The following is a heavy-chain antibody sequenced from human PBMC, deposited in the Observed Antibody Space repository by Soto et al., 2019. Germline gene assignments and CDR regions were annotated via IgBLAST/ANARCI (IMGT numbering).Heavy chain of an antibody. V-gene: IGHV3-23*01. Sequence: PEGSMRLSGAASGFTFSSYAMSWVRQAPGKGLEWVSAISGSGGSTYYADSVKGRFTISRDNSKNTLYLQMNSLRAEDTAVYYCAKEREDYYYYGMDVWGQGTTVTSP. CDR1: GFTFSSYA. J-gene: IGHJ6*02. CDR2: ISGSGGST. D-gene: IGHD1-26*01. CDR3: AKEREDYYYYGMDV.